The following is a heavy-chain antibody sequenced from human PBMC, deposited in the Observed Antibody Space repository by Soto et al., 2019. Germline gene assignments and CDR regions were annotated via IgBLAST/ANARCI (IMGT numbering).Heavy chain of an antibody. CDR3: ARVVGAVTKYRYFDL. J-gene: IGHJ2*01. CDR1: GYTFTSYY. D-gene: IGHD4-17*01. V-gene: IGHV1-46*03. Sequence: ASVKVSCKASGYTFTSYYMHWVRQAPGQGLEWMGIINPSGGSTSYAQKFQGRVTMTRDTSTSTVYMELSSLRSEDTAVYYCARVVGAVTKYRYFDLWGGGTLVTVSS. CDR2: INPSGGST.